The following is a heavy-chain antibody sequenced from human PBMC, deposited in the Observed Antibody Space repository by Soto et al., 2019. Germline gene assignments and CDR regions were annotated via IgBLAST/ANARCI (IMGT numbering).Heavy chain of an antibody. CDR2: ISDSGHAT. CDR3: ATRYYNFWSGYLN. CDR1: GITFNTYA. J-gene: IGHJ4*02. V-gene: IGHV3-23*01. D-gene: IGHD3-3*01. Sequence: EVQLMESGGGLVQPGGSLRLSCVVSGITFNTYAMTWVRQAPGKGLEWVSSISDSGHATYYTDSVKGRFTISRDNSKNTLYLQMNSLSADDTAIYYCATRYYNFWSGYLNWGQGTLVSVSS.